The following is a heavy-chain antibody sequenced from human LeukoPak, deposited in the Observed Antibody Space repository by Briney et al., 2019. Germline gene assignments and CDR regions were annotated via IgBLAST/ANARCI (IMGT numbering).Heavy chain of an antibody. D-gene: IGHD3-9*01. CDR1: GYSISSGYY. V-gene: IGHV4-38-2*02. CDR3: ASLNYDILS. CDR2: IYHSGST. Sequence: SETLSLTCTVSGYSISSGYYWGWIRQPPGKGLEWIGSIYHSGSTYYNPSLKSRVTISVDTSKNQFSLKLSSVTAADTAVYYCASLNYDILSWGQGTLVTVSS. J-gene: IGHJ5*02.